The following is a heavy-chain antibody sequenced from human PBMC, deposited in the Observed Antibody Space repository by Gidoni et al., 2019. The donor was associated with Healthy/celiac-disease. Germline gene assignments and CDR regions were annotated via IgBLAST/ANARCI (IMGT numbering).Heavy chain of an antibody. CDR1: GGTFSSYA. Sequence: QVQLVQSGASVTKHGSSVKVSCTASGGTFSSYAISWVRQSPGQGLEWMGRIIPICGTANYSQKCQGRVMITADKPTRTAYMELSSLRSEDTAVYYWASGIAAAPGEYGMDVWGQGTTVTVSS. J-gene: IGHJ6*02. CDR2: IIPICGTA. CDR3: ASGIAAAPGEYGMDV. V-gene: IGHV1-69*06. D-gene: IGHD6-13*01.